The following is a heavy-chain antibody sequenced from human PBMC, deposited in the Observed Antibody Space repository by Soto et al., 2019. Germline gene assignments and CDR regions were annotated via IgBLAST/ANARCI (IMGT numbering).Heavy chain of an antibody. J-gene: IGHJ6*02. V-gene: IGHV3-48*02. CDR1: GFTFSSCG. CDR3: ARCSANSCYSYGGDV. CDR2: ISDRADTI. Sequence: PGGSLRLSCAASGFTFSSCGMNWVRQAPGKRLEWVSYISDRADTIYYAGSVKGRFNMSRDNAKNSLYLQMNSVRDEETAVYYCARCSANSCYSYGGDVWGQGTTVTVSS. D-gene: IGHD2-15*01.